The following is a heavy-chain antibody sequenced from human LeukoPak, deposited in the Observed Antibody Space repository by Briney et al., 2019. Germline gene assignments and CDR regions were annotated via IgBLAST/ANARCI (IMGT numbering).Heavy chain of an antibody. D-gene: IGHD3-22*01. V-gene: IGHV1-2*02. CDR3: ARDERYDSSGYPFDY. J-gene: IGHJ4*02. CDR2: INPNTGGT. Sequence: EASVKVSCKASGYTFTGYFMHWVRQAPGQGPEWMGWINPNTGGTNFEQTFQGRVTMTRDTSISTAYMELSRLRSDDTAVYYCARDERYDSSGYPFDYWGQGTLVTVSS. CDR1: GYTFTGYF.